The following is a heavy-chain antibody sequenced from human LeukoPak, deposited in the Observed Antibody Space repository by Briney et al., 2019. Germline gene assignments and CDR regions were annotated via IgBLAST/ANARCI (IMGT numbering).Heavy chain of an antibody. CDR3: ARVGRSSYYYDSSGYYSLDY. V-gene: IGHV4-31*03. J-gene: IGHJ4*02. CDR2: IYYSGST. Sequence: PSETLSLTCTVSGGSISSGGYYWSWIRQHPGKGLEWIGYIYYSGSTYYNPSLKSRVTISVDTSKNQFSLKLSSVTAADTAEYYCARVGRSSYYYDSSGYYSLDYWGQGTLVTVSS. CDR1: GGSISSGGYY. D-gene: IGHD3-22*01.